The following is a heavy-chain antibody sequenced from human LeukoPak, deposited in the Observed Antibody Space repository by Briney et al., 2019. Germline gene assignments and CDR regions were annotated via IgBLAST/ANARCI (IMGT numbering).Heavy chain of an antibody. CDR1: GYTFTSYG. Sequence: ASVKVSCKASGYTFTSYGISWVRQAPGQGLEWMGWISAYNGNTNYAQKPQGRVTMTTDTSTSTAYMELRSLRSDDTAVYYCARPAYGAANAEYFQHWGQGTLVTVSS. CDR2: ISAYNGNT. V-gene: IGHV1-18*01. CDR3: ARPAYGAANAEYFQH. D-gene: IGHD6-13*01. J-gene: IGHJ1*01.